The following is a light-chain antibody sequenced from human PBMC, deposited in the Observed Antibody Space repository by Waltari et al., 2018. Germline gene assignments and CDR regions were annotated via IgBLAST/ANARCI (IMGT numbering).Light chain of an antibody. CDR3: MQALQSPLT. J-gene: IGKJ4*01. CDR1: RSLLHSSGYNY. V-gene: IGKV2-28*01. CDR2: LGS. Sequence: DLVMTQSPLSLPVTPGEPASITCNSSRSLLHSSGYNYVDWYLQKPGQSPQLLISLGSNRASGVPDRFSGSGSGTDFTLKISRVEAEDVGVYYCMQALQSPLTFGGGTKVEIK.